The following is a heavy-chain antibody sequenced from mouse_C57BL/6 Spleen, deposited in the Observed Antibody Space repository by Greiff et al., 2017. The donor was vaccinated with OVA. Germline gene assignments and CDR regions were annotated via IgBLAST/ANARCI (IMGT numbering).Heavy chain of an antibody. J-gene: IGHJ2*01. CDR2: IHPNSGST. CDR3: ARRITTVVASGDYFDY. Sequence: VQLQQPGAELVKPGASVKLSCKASGYTFTSYWMHWVKQRPGQGLEWIGMIHPNSGSTNYNEKFKSKATLTVDKSSSTAYMQLSSLTSEDSAVYYCARRITTVVASGDYFDYWGQGTTLTVSS. D-gene: IGHD1-1*01. CDR1: GYTFTSYW. V-gene: IGHV1-64*01.